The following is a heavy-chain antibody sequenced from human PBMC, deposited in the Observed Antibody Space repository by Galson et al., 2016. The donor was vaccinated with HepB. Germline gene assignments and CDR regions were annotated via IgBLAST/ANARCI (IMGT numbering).Heavy chain of an antibody. V-gene: IGHV1-69*13. CDR2: IIPIFGTT. J-gene: IGHJ4*02. Sequence: SVKVSCKASGGTLSYYAISWVRQAPGQGLEWMGGIIPIFGTTNYAQKFKGRVTITAAESTSTAHMELNSLRSEDTAVYYCARDRGADVIWGQGTLVTVSS. CDR3: ARDRGADVI. CDR1: GGTLSYYA. D-gene: IGHD3-10*01.